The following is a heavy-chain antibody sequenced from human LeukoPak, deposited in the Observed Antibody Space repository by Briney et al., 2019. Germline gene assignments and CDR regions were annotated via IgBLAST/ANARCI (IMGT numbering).Heavy chain of an antibody. V-gene: IGHV3-23*01. CDR1: GFTFSNYA. CDR3: AKEPTYFYGSGSFSHYFDY. Sequence: GGSLRLSCAASGFTFSNYAMTWVRQAPGKGLEWVSSISDSGGSTYYADSVKGRFTISRDNSKNTLYLQMNSLRAEDTAVYYCAKEPTYFYGSGSFSHYFDYWGQGTLVTASS. D-gene: IGHD3-10*01. J-gene: IGHJ4*02. CDR2: ISDSGGST.